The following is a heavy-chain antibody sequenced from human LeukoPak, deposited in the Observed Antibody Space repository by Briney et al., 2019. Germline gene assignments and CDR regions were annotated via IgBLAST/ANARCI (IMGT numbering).Heavy chain of an antibody. CDR2: ISAVGGST. CDR1: EFTLITYS. J-gene: IGHJ4*02. Sequence: GGSLRLSCAASEFTLITYSMSWVRQAPGKGLEWVSSISAVGGSTYYADSVKGRFTISRDNSGNMLHLQMNSLRVEGTAVYYCAKPLTTSPSGSGSFQTDFDCWGQGTLVTVSS. V-gene: IGHV3-23*01. D-gene: IGHD3-10*01. CDR3: AKPLTTSPSGSGSFQTDFDC.